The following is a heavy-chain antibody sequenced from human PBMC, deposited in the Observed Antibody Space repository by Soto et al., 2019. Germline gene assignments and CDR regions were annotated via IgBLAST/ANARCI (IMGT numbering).Heavy chain of an antibody. CDR1: GGTFSSYT. V-gene: IGHV1-69*02. J-gene: IGHJ4*02. D-gene: IGHD3-10*01. CDR2: IIPILGIA. Sequence: SVKVSCKASGGTFSSYTISWVRQAPGQGLEWMGRIIPILGIANYAQKFQGRVTITADKSTSTAYMELSSLRSEDTAVYYCARGPPRHYYGSGSYFDYWGQGTLVTVSS. CDR3: ARGPPRHYYGSGSYFDY.